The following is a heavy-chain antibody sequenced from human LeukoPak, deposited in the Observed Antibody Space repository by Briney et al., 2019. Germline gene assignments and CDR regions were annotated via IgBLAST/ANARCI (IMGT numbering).Heavy chain of an antibody. V-gene: IGHV4-4*07. J-gene: IGHJ5*02. Sequence: PSETLSLTCTVSGGSISGYYWNWIRQPAGKGLEWIGRIFHSGSTNYNPSLNSRVTMSVDTSKNQFSLKLSSVTAADTAVYYCARSPRYNWFDPWGQGTLVTVSS. CDR1: GGSISGYY. CDR2: IFHSGST. CDR3: ARSPRYNWFDP.